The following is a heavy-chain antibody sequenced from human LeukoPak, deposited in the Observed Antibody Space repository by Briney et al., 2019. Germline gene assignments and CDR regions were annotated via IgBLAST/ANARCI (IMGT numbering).Heavy chain of an antibody. J-gene: IGHJ4*02. V-gene: IGHV1-69*01. D-gene: IGHD3-10*01. CDR3: ARETMVRGVFPPAYDY. CDR2: IIPIFGTA. Sequence: SVKVSCKASGGTFSSYAISWVRQAPGQGLEWMGGIIPIFGTANFAQKFQGRVTITADESTSTAYMELSSLRSEDTAVYYCARETMVRGVFPPAYDYWGQGTLVTVSS. CDR1: GGTFSSYA.